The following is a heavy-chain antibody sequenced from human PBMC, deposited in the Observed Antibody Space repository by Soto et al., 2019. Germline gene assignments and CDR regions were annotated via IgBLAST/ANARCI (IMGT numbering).Heavy chain of an antibody. CDR1: GGSISSGGYY. CDR2: IYYSGST. CDR3: ASRAYSSNWYSYYGMDV. J-gene: IGHJ6*02. Sequence: SETLSLTCTVSGGSISSGGYYWSWIRQHPGKGLEWIGYIYYSGSTYYSPSLKSRVTISVDTSKNQFSLKLSSVTAADTAVYYCASRAYSSNWYSYYGMDVWGQGTTVTVSS. V-gene: IGHV4-31*03. D-gene: IGHD6-13*01.